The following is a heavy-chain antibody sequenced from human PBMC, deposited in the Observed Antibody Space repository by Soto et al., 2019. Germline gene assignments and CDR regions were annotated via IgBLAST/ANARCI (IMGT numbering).Heavy chain of an antibody. CDR1: GFTFSSYD. D-gene: IGHD3-10*01. J-gene: IGHJ6*02. V-gene: IGHV3-13*01. Sequence: EVQLVESGGGLVQPGGSLRLSCAASGFTFSSYDMHWVRQATGKGLEWVSAIGTAGDTYYPGSVKGRFTISRENAKNSLYLQMNSLRAGDTAAYYCARALWFGELVYGMDVWGQGTTVTVSS. CDR3: ARALWFGELVYGMDV. CDR2: IGTAGDT.